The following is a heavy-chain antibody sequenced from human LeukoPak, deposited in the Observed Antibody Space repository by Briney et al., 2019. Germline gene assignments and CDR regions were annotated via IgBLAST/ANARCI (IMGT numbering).Heavy chain of an antibody. Sequence: PGGSLRLSCAASGFTFSSYAMSWVRQAPGKGLEWVSAISGSGGSTYYADSVKGQFTISRDNSKNTLYLQMNSLRAEDTAVYYCAKDLGTYSSGWLVYWGQGTLVTVSS. D-gene: IGHD6-19*01. CDR1: GFTFSSYA. J-gene: IGHJ4*02. CDR3: AKDLGTYSSGWLVY. V-gene: IGHV3-23*01. CDR2: ISGSGGST.